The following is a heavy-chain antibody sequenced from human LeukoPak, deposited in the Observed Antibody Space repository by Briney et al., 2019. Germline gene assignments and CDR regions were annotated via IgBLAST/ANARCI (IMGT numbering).Heavy chain of an antibody. V-gene: IGHV4-39*01. CDR1: GGSISSSSYY. CDR2: IYYSGST. CDR3: ARGRRVAAAGTPDY. Sequence: SETLSLACTVSGGSISSSSYYWGWIRQPPGKGLEWIGSIYYSGSTYYNPSLKSRVAISVDTSKNQFSLKLSSVTAADTAVYYCARGRRVAAAGTPDYWGQGTLVTVSS. D-gene: IGHD6-13*01. J-gene: IGHJ4*02.